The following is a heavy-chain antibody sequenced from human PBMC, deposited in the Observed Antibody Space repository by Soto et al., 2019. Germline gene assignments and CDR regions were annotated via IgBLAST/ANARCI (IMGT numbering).Heavy chain of an antibody. CDR3: ARDAPSYSSSWYRWFDP. V-gene: IGHV1-69*06. CDR2: IIPIFGTA. Sequence: WASVKVSCKASGGTVSSYAISWVRQAPGQGLEWMGGIIPIFGTANYAQKFQGRVTITADKSTSTAYMELSSLRPEDTAVYYCARDAPSYSSSWYRWFDPWGKGTLVTVSS. CDR1: GGTVSSYA. J-gene: IGHJ5*02. D-gene: IGHD6-13*01.